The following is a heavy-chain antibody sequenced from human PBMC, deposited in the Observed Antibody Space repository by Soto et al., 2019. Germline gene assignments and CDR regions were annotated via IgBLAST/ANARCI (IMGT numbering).Heavy chain of an antibody. CDR1: GFRLSTYA. CDR2: IDIGGGT. V-gene: IGHV3-23*01. J-gene: IGHJ6*02. Sequence: EVQLLESGGGLVQPGGSLTLSCVASGFRLSTYAMSWVRQAPGKGLEWVSTIDIGGGTYYADSVKGRCTISRDISKNSLYLQMNSLRAEDTALYYCVTTYRETYYYQGMDVWGQGTTVTVSS. CDR3: VTTYRETYYYQGMDV. D-gene: IGHD2-21*01.